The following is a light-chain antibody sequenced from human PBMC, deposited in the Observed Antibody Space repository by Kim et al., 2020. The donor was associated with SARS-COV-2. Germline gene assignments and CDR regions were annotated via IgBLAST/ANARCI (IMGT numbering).Light chain of an antibody. J-gene: IGKJ4*01. Sequence: AIQLTQSPSSLSASLGDRVTITCRASQGISTAVAWYQQKPGKAPKLLIYLASNLETGVPSRFSGSGSGTDFTLTINNLQPEDFATYYCQHFNSYFITFGGGTKVDIK. CDR1: QGISTA. CDR2: LAS. V-gene: IGKV1-13*02. CDR3: QHFNSYFIT.